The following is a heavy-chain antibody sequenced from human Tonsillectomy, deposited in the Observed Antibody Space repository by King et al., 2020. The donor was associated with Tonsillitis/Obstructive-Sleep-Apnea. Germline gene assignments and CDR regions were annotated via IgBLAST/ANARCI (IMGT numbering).Heavy chain of an antibody. D-gene: IGHD2-2*01. Sequence: QLVQSGPEVKKPGASVTVSCKASGYTFTRYYIQCIRQAPGQGIELMGIINPTDGITTYAQKFQGRVAMTRDTSTNTVYMALSSLRSEDTAVYYCARDDVVGRYIDYWGQGTLVTVSS. CDR2: INPTDGIT. CDR1: GYTFTRYY. J-gene: IGHJ4*02. V-gene: IGHV1-46*01. CDR3: ARDDVVGRYIDY.